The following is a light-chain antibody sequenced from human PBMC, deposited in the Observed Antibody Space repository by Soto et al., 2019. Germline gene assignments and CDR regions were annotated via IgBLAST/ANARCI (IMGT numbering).Light chain of an antibody. J-gene: IGKJ2*01. CDR1: PSVSSSY. V-gene: IGKV3-20*01. CDR2: GAS. Sequence: EIVLTQSPCTLSLSPGERATLSLRASPSVSSSYLAWYQQKPGQAPRLLIYGASSRATGIPDRFSGSGSWTDFTLTISRLETEDLAVYYCQQYGSSPPYTFGQGTKVEIK. CDR3: QQYGSSPPYT.